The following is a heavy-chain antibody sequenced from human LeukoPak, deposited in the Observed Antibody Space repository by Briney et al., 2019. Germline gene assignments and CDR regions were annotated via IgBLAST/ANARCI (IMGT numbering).Heavy chain of an antibody. CDR3: ARVMDCSGGSCYSYYYGMDV. CDR2: MNPNGGNT. D-gene: IGHD2-15*01. Sequence: ASVKVSCKASGYTFTSYDINWGRQATGQGLEWMGWMNPNGGNTGYSQKFQGRVTMTRKTSISTAYMELSSLRSEDTAVYYCARVMDCSGGSCYSYYYGMDVWGQGATVTVSS. J-gene: IGHJ6*02. V-gene: IGHV1-8*01. CDR1: GYTFTSYD.